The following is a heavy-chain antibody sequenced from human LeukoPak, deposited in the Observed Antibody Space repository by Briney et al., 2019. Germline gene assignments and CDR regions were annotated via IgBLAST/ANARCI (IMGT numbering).Heavy chain of an antibody. CDR1: GFTFNHYA. D-gene: IGHD6-13*01. J-gene: IGHJ4*02. V-gene: IGHV3-21*04. CDR2: ISSTTTYI. CDR3: ATYGGPYSSSWYFDY. Sequence: PGGSLRLSCAASGFTFNHYAMNWVRQAPGKGLEWVASISSTTTYIYYADSVKGRFTISRDNSKNTLYLQMNSLRAEDTAVYYCATYGGPYSSSWYFDYWGQGTLVTVSS.